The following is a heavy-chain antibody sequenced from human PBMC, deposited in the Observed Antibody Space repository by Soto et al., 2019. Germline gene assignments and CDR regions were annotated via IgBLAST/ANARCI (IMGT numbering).Heavy chain of an antibody. Sequence: QVQLVESGGGVVQPGRPLRLSCEGSGFFFSDYGMHWVRQAPGKGLEWVAVISYDGTNKYYGDSAKGRFTIARDNSRNTLYLEMNSLSEEDTAVYYCSIDAGGTTPHGPSLGAWYFYYGMDVWGPGTTVTVSS. CDR1: GFFFSDYG. J-gene: IGHJ6*02. CDR3: SIDAGGTTPHGPSLGAWYFYYGMDV. V-gene: IGHV3-30*03. D-gene: IGHD3-16*01. CDR2: ISYDGTNK.